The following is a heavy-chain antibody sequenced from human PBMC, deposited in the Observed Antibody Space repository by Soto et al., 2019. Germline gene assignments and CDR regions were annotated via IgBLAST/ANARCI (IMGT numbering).Heavy chain of an antibody. Sequence: SETLSLTCTVSGGSISSGGYYWSWIRQHPGKGLEWIGYIYYSGSTYYNPSLKSRVTISVDTSKNQFSLKLSSVTAADTAVYYCARDLGGSTSFPWFDPWGQGTLVTVSS. CDR2: IYYSGST. J-gene: IGHJ5*02. V-gene: IGHV4-31*03. D-gene: IGHD2-2*01. CDR3: ARDLGGSTSFPWFDP. CDR1: GGSISSGGYY.